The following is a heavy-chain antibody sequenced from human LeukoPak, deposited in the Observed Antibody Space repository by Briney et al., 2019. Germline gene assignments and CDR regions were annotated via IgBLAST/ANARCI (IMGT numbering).Heavy chain of an antibody. J-gene: IGHJ6*03. V-gene: IGHV1-69*13. Sequence: ASVTVSCKASGGTFSIYAISWVRQAPGQGLEWMGGIIPIFGTANYTQKFQGRVTITADESTSTAYMELSSLRSEDTAVYYCARRVVVPAAGVIYYYYMDVWGKGTTVTISS. D-gene: IGHD2-2*01. CDR1: GGTFSIYA. CDR3: ARRVVVPAAGVIYYYYMDV. CDR2: IIPIFGTA.